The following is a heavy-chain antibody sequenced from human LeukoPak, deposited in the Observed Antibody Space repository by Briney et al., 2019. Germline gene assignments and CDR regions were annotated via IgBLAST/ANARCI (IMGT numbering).Heavy chain of an antibody. J-gene: IGHJ6*02. CDR1: GYTFTSYG. D-gene: IGHD1-26*01. V-gene: IGHV1-18*01. Sequence: ASVKVSCKASGYTFTSYGISWVRQAPGQGLEWMGWISAYNGNTNYAQKLQGRVTMTTDTSTSTAYMELRSLRSDDTAVYYCARGRIGESYYYYYGMDVWGQGTTVTVSS. CDR2: ISAYNGNT. CDR3: ARGRIGESYYYYYGMDV.